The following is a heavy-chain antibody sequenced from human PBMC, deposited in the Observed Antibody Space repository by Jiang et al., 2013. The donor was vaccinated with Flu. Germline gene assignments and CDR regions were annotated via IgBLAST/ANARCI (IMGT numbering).Heavy chain of an antibody. J-gene: IGHJ6*02. CDR1: GGSISSGDYY. CDR3: ARVDYYYYGVDV. CDR2: IYYSGST. Sequence: PGLVKPSQTLSLTCAVSGGSISSGDYYWTWIRQHPGKGLEWIGYIYYSGSTHYNPSLKSRVTISGDTSKNQFSLKVTSVTAADTAVYYCARVDYYYYGVDVWGQGTTVIVSS. V-gene: IGHV4-31*11.